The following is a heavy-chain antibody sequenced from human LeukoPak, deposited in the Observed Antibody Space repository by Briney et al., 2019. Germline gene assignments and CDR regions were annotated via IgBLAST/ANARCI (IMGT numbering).Heavy chain of an antibody. Sequence: GGSLRLSCAGSGFTFSSYWMSWVRQAPGKGLEWVANIKQDGSENHYVDSVKGRFTISRDNAKNTLYLQMNSLRGDDTAVYYCAREDSVYSSFDYWGQGTLVTVSS. CDR2: IKQDGSEN. CDR3: AREDSVYSSFDY. CDR1: GFTFSSYW. D-gene: IGHD5/OR15-5a*01. V-gene: IGHV3-7*01. J-gene: IGHJ4*02.